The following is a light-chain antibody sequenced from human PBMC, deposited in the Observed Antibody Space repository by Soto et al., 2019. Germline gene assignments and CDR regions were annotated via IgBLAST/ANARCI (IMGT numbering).Light chain of an antibody. J-gene: IGKJ1*01. CDR3: QQYESSRT. CDR1: QSISGTF. V-gene: IGKV3-20*01. Sequence: EIVLTQSPGTLSLSPGERATLSCRASQSISGTFFAWYQQKPGQAPRPLIYGASRRAVGVPDRFSGSGSGTXXTXXXXRLEXEDFXXXXXQQYESSRTFGQGTKVEIK. CDR2: GAS.